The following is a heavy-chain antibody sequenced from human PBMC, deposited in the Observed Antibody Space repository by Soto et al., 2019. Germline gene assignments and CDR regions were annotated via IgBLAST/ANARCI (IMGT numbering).Heavy chain of an antibody. CDR3: ATVSPYGISRQDFDY. J-gene: IGHJ4*02. CDR1: VCSVSSGSYY. Sequence: SETLSLTRTVSVCSVSSGSYYWSWIRQPPGKGLEWIGYIYYSGSTNYNPSLKSRVTISVDTSKNQFSLKLSSVTAADTAVYYCATVSPYGISRQDFDYWGQGTLVTVSS. D-gene: IGHD3-3*02. CDR2: IYYSGST. V-gene: IGHV4-61*01.